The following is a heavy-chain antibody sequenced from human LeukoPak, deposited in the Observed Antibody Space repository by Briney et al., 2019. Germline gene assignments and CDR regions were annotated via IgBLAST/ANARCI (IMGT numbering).Heavy chain of an antibody. CDR3: ARIVLEGSGSWTPIEDY. CDR2: FDPEDGET. CDR1: GYTLTELS. Sequence: GASVKVSCKVSGYTLTELSMHWVRQAPGKGLEWMGGFDPEDGETIYAQKFQGRVTMTEDTSTDTAYMELSRLRSDDTAVYYCARIVLEGSGSWTPIEDYWGQGTLVTVSS. J-gene: IGHJ4*02. D-gene: IGHD1-26*01. V-gene: IGHV1-24*01.